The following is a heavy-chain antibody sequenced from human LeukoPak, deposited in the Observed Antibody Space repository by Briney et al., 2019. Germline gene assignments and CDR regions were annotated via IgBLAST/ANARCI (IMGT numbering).Heavy chain of an antibody. CDR3: AKDWELGS. D-gene: IGHD1-26*01. CDR1: GASINSYY. V-gene: IGHV4-59*01. CDR2: TYSSGST. Sequence: KPSETLSLTCSVSGASINSYYWNWIRQPPGKGLEWIGNTYSSGSTNYNPSLKSRVTISLDTSKNQFSLKMSSVTAAVTAVYYCAKDWELGSWGQGTLVTVSS. J-gene: IGHJ5*02.